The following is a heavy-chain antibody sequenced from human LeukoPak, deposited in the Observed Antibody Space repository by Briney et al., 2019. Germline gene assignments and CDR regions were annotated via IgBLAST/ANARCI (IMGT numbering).Heavy chain of an antibody. V-gene: IGHV1-69*05. Sequence: SVKVSCKASGGTFSSYAISWVRQAPGQGLEWMGRIIPIFGTANYAQKFQGRVTIITDESTSTAYMELSSLRSEDTAVYYCARDPGTRVVTPGVIWFDPWGQGTLVTVSS. CDR2: IIPIFGTA. CDR3: ARDPGTRVVTPGVIWFDP. J-gene: IGHJ5*02. CDR1: GGTFSSYA. D-gene: IGHD4-23*01.